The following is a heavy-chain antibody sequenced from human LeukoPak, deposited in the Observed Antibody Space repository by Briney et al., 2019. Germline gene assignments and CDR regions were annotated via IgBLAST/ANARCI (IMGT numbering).Heavy chain of an antibody. CDR2: IQYVGRNK. CDR3: ARAPSEIGGYYPEYFRH. V-gene: IGHV3-30*02. D-gene: IGHD3-22*01. CDR1: GFSDSSSG. J-gene: IGHJ1*01. Sequence: GGSLRLSCAASGFSDSSSGIHWVRQAPGKGLDWLAFIQYVGRNKYYADSVKGRFTMSRDNSKNTLTMFLQMNSLRAEDTGVYYCARAPSEIGGYYPEYFRHWGQGTLVTVSS.